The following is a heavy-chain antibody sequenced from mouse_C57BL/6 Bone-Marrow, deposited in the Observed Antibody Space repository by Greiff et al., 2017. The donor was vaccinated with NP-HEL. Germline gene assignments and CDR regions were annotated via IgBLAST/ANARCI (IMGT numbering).Heavy chain of an antibody. V-gene: IGHV1-64*01. D-gene: IGHD1-1*01. J-gene: IGHJ3*01. CDR3: ARGDPPYYYGKAWFAY. CDR2: IHPNSGST. Sequence: QVQLQQPGAELVKPGASVKLSCKASGYTFTSYWMHWVKQRPGQGLEWIGMIHPNSGSTNYNEKFKSKATLTVDKSSSTAYMQLSSLTSEDSAVYYCARGDPPYYYGKAWFAYWGQGTLVTVSA. CDR1: GYTFTSYW.